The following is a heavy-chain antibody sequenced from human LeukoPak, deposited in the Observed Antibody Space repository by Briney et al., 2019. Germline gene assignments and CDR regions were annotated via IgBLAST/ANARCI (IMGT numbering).Heavy chain of an antibody. CDR2: MNPNSGNT. V-gene: IGHV1-8*01. D-gene: IGHD6-19*01. CDR1: GYTFTSYD. Sequence: ASVKVSCKASGYTFTSYDINWVRQATGQGLEWMGWMNPNSGNTGYAQKFQGRVTMTRNTSISTAYMELSSLRSEDTAVYYCASGYSSGWHGPGYYGMDVWGKGTTVTVSS. J-gene: IGHJ6*04. CDR3: ASGYSSGWHGPGYYGMDV.